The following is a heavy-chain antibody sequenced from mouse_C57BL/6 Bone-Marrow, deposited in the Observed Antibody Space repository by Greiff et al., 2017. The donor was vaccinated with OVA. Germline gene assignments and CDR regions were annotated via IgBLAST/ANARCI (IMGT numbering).Heavy chain of an antibody. CDR3: ARRSHDY. Sequence: VQLKESGPELVKPGASVKISCKASGYSFTGYYMNWVKQSPEKSLEWIGEINPSTGGTTYNQKFKAKATLTVDKSSSTAYMQLKSLTSEDSAVYYCARRSHDYWGQGTTLTVSS. J-gene: IGHJ2*01. V-gene: IGHV1-42*01. CDR1: GYSFTGYY. CDR2: INPSTGGT.